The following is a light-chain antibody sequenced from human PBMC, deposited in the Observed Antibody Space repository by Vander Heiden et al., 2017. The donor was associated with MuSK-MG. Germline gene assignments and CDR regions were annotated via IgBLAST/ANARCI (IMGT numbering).Light chain of an antibody. J-gene: IGKJ3*01. CDR1: HGISNY. V-gene: IGKV1-27*01. CDR3: QKVNNASFT. Sequence: DIPMTQSPASLSASVGDRVTITCRASHGISNYLVWYQQKPGKVPKLLIYAASTLQSGVPSRFSGSGSGTDFTLTISSLQPEDVATYYCQKVNNASFTFGRGTKVDIK. CDR2: AAS.